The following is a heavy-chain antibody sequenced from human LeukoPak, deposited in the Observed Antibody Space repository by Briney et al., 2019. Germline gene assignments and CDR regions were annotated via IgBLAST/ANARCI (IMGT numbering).Heavy chain of an antibody. Sequence: AGGSLRLSCAASGFTFSSYSMNWVRQAPGKGLEWVSSISSSSSYIYYADSVKGRFTISRDNAKNSLYLQMNSLRAEDTAVYYCARGGFSHPTLDYWGQGTLVTVSS. J-gene: IGHJ4*02. CDR3: ARGGFSHPTLDY. V-gene: IGHV3-21*01. CDR2: ISSSSSYI. CDR1: GFTFSSYS. D-gene: IGHD2-15*01.